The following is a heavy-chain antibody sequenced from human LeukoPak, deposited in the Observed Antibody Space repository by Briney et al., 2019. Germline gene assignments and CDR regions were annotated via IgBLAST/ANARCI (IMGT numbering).Heavy chain of an antibody. CDR2: ISAYNGNT. CDR1: GYTFTSYG. J-gene: IGHJ3*02. CDR3: ATSGVGLLQSRAFERPGFVYAFDI. D-gene: IGHD4-11*01. Sequence: ASVKVSCKASGYTFTSYGISWVRQAPGQGLEWMGWISAYNGNTNYAQKLQGRVTMTTDTSTSTAYMELSSLRSEDTAVYYCATSGVGLLQSRAFERPGFVYAFDIWGQGTMVTVSS. V-gene: IGHV1-18*01.